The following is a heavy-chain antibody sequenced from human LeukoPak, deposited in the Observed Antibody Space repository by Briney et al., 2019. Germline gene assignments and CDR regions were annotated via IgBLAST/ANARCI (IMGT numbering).Heavy chain of an antibody. Sequence: PGGSLRLSCAASGFTFSSYGMLWVRQAPGKGLEWVAVIWYDGSNKYYADSVKGRFTISRDNSKNTLYLQMNSLRAEDTAVYYCARGGVTTVTTLLLRHWFDPWGQGTLVTVSS. D-gene: IGHD4-17*01. CDR2: IWYDGSNK. CDR1: GFTFSSYG. V-gene: IGHV3-33*01. CDR3: ARGGVTTVTTLLLRHWFDP. J-gene: IGHJ5*02.